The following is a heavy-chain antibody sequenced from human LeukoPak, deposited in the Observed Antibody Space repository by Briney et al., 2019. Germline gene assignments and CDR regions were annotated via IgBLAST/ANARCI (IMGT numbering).Heavy chain of an antibody. Sequence: SDTLSLTCAVYGGSFSDYYWTWIRQSPGKGLEWIGEINHSGSTNYNPSLKSRVVMSIDTSKTQFSLKLTSVTAADTGVYYCAREGATVAGKTSLDYWGQGTPVTVSS. J-gene: IGHJ4*02. D-gene: IGHD6-19*01. CDR2: INHSGST. CDR3: AREGATVAGKTSLDY. V-gene: IGHV4-34*01. CDR1: GGSFSDYY.